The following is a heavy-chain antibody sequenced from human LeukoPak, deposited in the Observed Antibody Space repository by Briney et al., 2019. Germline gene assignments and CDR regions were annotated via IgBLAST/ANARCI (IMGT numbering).Heavy chain of an antibody. CDR1: GYTFTSYY. Sequence: GASVKVSCKASGYTFTSYYMHWVRQAPGQGLEWMGIINPSGGSTSYAQKFQGRVTMTRDMSTSTVYMELSSLRSEDTAVYYCASSSYGYGLGDYWGQGTLVTVSS. V-gene: IGHV1-46*01. CDR3: ASSSYGYGLGDY. CDR2: INPSGGST. D-gene: IGHD5-18*01. J-gene: IGHJ4*02.